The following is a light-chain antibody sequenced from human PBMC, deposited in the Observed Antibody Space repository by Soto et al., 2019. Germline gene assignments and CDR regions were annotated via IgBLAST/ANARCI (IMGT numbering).Light chain of an antibody. CDR3: ASYGGNSVV. CDR2: EVT. CDR1: SSDVGGYNY. Sequence: QSALTQPPSASGSPGQSVTISCTGTSSDVGGYNYVSWFQQNPGKAPKLIIYEVTKRPSGVPDRFSGSKSGNTASLTVSGLQAEDEADYCCASYGGNSVVFGGGTKLTVL. J-gene: IGLJ2*01. V-gene: IGLV2-8*01.